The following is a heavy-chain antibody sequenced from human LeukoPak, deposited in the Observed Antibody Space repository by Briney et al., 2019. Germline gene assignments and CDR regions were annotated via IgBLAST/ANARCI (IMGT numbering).Heavy chain of an antibody. CDR1: GDSIRSGDYY. CDR2: ISSSGST. J-gene: IGHJ4*02. Sequence: PSESLSLTCTVSGDSIRSGDYYWSWIRQPAGKGLEWIGRISSSGSTNYNPSLKSRVTISVDTSKNQSSLKLSSVTAADTAVYYCARGQWLRFRFDYWGQGTLVTVSS. CDR3: ARGQWLRFRFDY. V-gene: IGHV4-61*02. D-gene: IGHD5-12*01.